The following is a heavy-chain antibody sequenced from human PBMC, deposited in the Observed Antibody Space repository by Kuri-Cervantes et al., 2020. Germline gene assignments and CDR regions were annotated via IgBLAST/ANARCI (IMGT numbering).Heavy chain of an antibody. CDR3: AKDHSSDYYYFDY. D-gene: IGHD3-22*01. V-gene: IGHV3-72*01. J-gene: IGHJ4*02. CDR1: GFTFSDHY. Sequence: GESLKISCAASGFTFSDHYMDWVRQAPGKGLEWVGRTRNKANSYTTEYAASVKGRFTISRDDSKNSLYLQMNSLRAEDTAVYYCAKDHSSDYYYFDYWGQGTLVTVSS. CDR2: TRNKANSYTT.